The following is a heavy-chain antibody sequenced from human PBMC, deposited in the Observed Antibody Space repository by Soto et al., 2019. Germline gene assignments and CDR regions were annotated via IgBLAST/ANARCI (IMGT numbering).Heavy chain of an antibody. V-gene: IGHV5-51*01. Sequence: GEALKISWSGSGYILTSYWIGWVRPIPGKDLEWMGIIYPCESDTIYSPSFQGQVTISADKSISTAYLQWNSLKASDTAMYYCARRGAPLMYYYDSSGDDHKNWYDPGGRGPLVTVSS. D-gene: IGHD3-22*01. J-gene: IGHJ5*02. CDR1: GYILTSYW. CDR2: IYPCESDT. CDR3: ARRGAPLMYYYDSSGDDHKNWYDP.